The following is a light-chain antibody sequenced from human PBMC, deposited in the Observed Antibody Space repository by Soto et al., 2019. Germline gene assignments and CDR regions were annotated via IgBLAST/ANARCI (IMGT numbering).Light chain of an antibody. J-gene: IGLJ1*01. Sequence: QPVLTQPSSVSEAPRQRVSISCSGSTSNIGNNAVSWYQQLPGKPPKLLIYYDDLPPSGVSDRFSGSKSGTSASLAITGLQSEDEADYYCAAWDDSLNGYVFGTGTKVTVL. CDR3: AAWDDSLNGYV. CDR2: YDD. V-gene: IGLV1-36*01. CDR1: TSNIGNNA.